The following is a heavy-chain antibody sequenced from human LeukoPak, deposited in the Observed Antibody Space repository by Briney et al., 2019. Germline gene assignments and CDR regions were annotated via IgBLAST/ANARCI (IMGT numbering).Heavy chain of an antibody. CDR1: GFTVGSNY. D-gene: IGHD3-10*01. V-gene: IGHV3-53*01. J-gene: IGHJ5*02. CDR3: ARGGSCWAPLNP. CDR2: ISTGGST. Sequence: PGGSLRLSCAASGFTVGSNYMTWVRQAPGKGLEWVAVISTGGSTYYAASVKGRFTISRDNAKNTIYLQMNSLRAEDTAVYYCARGGSCWAPLNPWGQGPLVTVSS.